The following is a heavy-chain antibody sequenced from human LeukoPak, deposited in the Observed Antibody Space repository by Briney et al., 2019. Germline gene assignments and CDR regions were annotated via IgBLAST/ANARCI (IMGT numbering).Heavy chain of an antibody. Sequence: SETLSLTCTVSGGSISSYYWSWIRQPPGKGLEWVGYIYYSGSTYYNPSLKSRVTISVDTSKNQFSLKLSSVTAADTAVYYCARDAGLPSDFDIWGQGTMVTVSS. CDR2: IYYSGST. D-gene: IGHD6-6*01. V-gene: IGHV4-59*12. CDR3: ARDAGLPSDFDI. J-gene: IGHJ3*02. CDR1: GGSISSYY.